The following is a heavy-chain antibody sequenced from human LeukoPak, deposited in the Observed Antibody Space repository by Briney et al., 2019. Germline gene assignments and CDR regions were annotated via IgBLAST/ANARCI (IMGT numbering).Heavy chain of an antibody. CDR3: ARDFWIGYYPKYNWFDP. D-gene: IGHD3-3*01. Sequence: PSETLSLTCTVSGGSISSGSYYWSWIRQPAGKGLEWIGRIYTSGSTNYNPSLKSRVTISVDTSKNQFSLKLSSVTAADTAVYYCARDFWIGYYPKYNWFDPWGQGTLVTVSS. V-gene: IGHV4-61*02. J-gene: IGHJ5*02. CDR2: IYTSGST. CDR1: GGSISSGSYY.